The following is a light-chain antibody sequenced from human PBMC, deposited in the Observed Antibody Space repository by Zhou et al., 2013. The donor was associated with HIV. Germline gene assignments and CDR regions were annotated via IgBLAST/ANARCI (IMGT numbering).Light chain of an antibody. J-gene: IGKJ3*01. Sequence: DIQMTQFPSTLPASVGDRVTITCRASQNINYWLAWYQQKPGKAPKLLIYKASTLEGGVPSRFGGSGSGTEFTLTISSLQPDDFATYYCQQQNGSFGPGTRVDSK. CDR3: QQQNGS. CDR2: KAS. V-gene: IGKV1-5*03. CDR1: QNINYW.